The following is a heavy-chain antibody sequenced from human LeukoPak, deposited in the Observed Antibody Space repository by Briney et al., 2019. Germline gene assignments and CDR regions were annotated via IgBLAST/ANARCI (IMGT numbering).Heavy chain of an antibody. D-gene: IGHD3-22*01. J-gene: IGHJ4*02. CDR3: ARFHYYDSSEEYFDY. CDR2: IYYSGST. V-gene: IGHV4-61*01. CDR1: DVSVSSGSYY. Sequence: SETLSLTCTVSDVSVSSGSYYWSWIRQPPGKGLEWIGYIYYSGSTNYNPSLKSRVTISVDTSKNQFSLKLSSVTAADTAVYYCARFHYYDSSEEYFDYWGQGTLVTVSS.